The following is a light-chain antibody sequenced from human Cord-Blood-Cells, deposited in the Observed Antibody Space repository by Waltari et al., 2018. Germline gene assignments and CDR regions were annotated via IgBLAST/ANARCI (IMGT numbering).Light chain of an antibody. J-gene: IGKJ2*01. Sequence: IVMTQSPATLYVSPGERATLSCRASQSVSSNLAWYQQKPDQATRLLIYGASTRTTGTPARCSGSGSRTEFTPTISIQQSEDFAVYYYQQYNNWPYTFGQGTKLEIK. CDR3: QQYNNWPYT. V-gene: IGKV3-15*01. CDR1: QSVSSN. CDR2: GAS.